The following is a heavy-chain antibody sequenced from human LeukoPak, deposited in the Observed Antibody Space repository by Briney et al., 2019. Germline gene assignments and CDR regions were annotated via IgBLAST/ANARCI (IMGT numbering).Heavy chain of an antibody. V-gene: IGHV3-48*01. CDR1: GFTFSSYS. CDR2: ISSSSSTI. CDR3: ARDADIVVDYLFDY. Sequence: GGSLRLSCAASGFTFSSYSMNWVRQAPGKGLEWVSYISSSSSTIYYADSVKGRFTISRDNAKNSLYLQMNSLRAEDTAVYYCARDADIVVDYLFDYWGQGTLVTVSS. J-gene: IGHJ4*02. D-gene: IGHD2-15*01.